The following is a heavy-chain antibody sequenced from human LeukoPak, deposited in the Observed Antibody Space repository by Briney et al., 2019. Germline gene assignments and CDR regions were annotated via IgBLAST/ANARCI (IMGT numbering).Heavy chain of an antibody. J-gene: IGHJ4*02. CDR2: INPNSGGT. D-gene: IGHD2-2*01. V-gene: IGHV1-2*04. CDR1: GYTFTGYY. Sequence: ASVKVSCKASGYTFTGYYMHWVRQAPGQGLEWMGWINPNSGGTNYAQKFQGWVTMTRGTSISTAYMELSRLRSDDTAVYYCARDPCYYCSSTSFHLDYWGQGTLVTVSS. CDR3: ARDPCYYCSSTSFHLDY.